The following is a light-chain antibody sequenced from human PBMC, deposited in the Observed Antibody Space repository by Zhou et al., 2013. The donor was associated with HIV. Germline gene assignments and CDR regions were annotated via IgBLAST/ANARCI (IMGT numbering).Light chain of an antibody. Sequence: EVVLTQSPATLSLSPGERATLSCRASQRVYNYLAWYQQKPGQAPRLLIYGASSRATGIPDRFSGSGSGTDFTLTISRLEPEDFAVYYCQQYGSGYTFGQGTKLEIK. CDR2: GAS. CDR3: QQYGSGYT. J-gene: IGKJ2*01. V-gene: IGKV3-20*01. CDR1: QRVYNY.